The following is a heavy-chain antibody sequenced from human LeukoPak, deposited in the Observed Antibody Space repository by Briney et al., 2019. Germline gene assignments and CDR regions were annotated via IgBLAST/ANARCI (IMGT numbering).Heavy chain of an antibody. CDR3: ARDLDY. Sequence: GGSLRLSCAASGFTFSSYAMSWVRQAPGKGLEWVSSISSTGSYIYYVDSVKGRFSISRDNAKNSLYLQMNSLRAEDTAVYYCARDLDYWGQGTLVTVSS. J-gene: IGHJ4*02. V-gene: IGHV3-21*01. CDR1: GFTFSSYA. CDR2: ISSTGSYI.